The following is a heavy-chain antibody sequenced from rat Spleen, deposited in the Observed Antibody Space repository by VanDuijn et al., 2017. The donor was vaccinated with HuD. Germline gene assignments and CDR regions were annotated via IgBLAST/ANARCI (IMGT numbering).Heavy chain of an antibody. V-gene: IGHV5-22*01. D-gene: IGHD1-12*02. Sequence: EVQLVESGGGLVQPGRSLKLSCAASGFTFSDYYMAWVRQASKKGLEWVASISYEGSSTYYGDSVKGRFTITRDNAKSTLYLQMNSLRSEDTATYYCARHDYDGSYYYGWYFDFWGPGTMVTVSS. CDR2: ISYEGSST. CDR3: ARHDYDGSYYYGWYFDF. J-gene: IGHJ1*01. CDR1: GFTFSDYY.